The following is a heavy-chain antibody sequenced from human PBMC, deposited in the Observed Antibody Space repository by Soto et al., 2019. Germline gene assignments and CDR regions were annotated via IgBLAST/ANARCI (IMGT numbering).Heavy chain of an antibody. J-gene: IGHJ5*02. CDR3: ARDMIEKAPGRWFDL. D-gene: IGHD3-22*01. V-gene: IGHV4-59*01. CDR1: GGSISSYY. CDR2: IYNSGST. Sequence: PSETLSLTCTVSGGSISSYYWSWVRQPPGKGLEWIGYIYNSGSTKYNPSLNSRVTISVDTSNNQFSLKLSSVTAADTAVYYCARDMIEKAPGRWFDLWGQGTLVTVSS.